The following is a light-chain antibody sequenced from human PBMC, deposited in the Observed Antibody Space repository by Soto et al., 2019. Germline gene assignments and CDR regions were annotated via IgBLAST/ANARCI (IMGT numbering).Light chain of an antibody. CDR1: QGISNN. V-gene: IGKV1-27*01. CDR2: DAS. CDR3: QKYDSAPLT. Sequence: DIQMTQSPSSLSASVGDRVTIACRASQGISNNLAWYQQKVGKVPKLLIYDASTLQSGVPSRFSGSRSGTDFTLTISSLQAEDVATYCCQKYDSAPLTFGGGTKVEIK. J-gene: IGKJ4*01.